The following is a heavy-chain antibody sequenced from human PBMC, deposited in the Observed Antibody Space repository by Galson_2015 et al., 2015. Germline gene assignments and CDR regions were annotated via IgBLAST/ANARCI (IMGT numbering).Heavy chain of an antibody. CDR2: FDPEDGET. D-gene: IGHD3-3*01. Sequence: SVKVSCEVSGYTLTELSMHWVRQAPGKGLEWMGGFDPEDGETIYAQKFQGRVTMTEDTSTDTAYMELSSLRSEDTAVYYCASLPNDFSYKVDPWGQGTLVTVSS. V-gene: IGHV1-24*01. CDR1: GYTLTELS. J-gene: IGHJ5*02. CDR3: ASLPNDFSYKVDP.